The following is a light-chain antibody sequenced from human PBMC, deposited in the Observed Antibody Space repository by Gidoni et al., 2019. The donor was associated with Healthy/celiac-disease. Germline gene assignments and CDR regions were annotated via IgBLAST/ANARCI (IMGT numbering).Light chain of an antibody. CDR3: QQYNNGWT. V-gene: IGKV3-15*01. Sequence: EIVMTQSPATLSVSPGERATLSCRASQSVSSNLAWYQQKPGQAPRLLIYGASTRATGIPARFSGSGYGTEFTLTISSLKSEDFAVYYCQQYNNGWTFGQGTKVEIK. CDR1: QSVSSN. CDR2: GAS. J-gene: IGKJ1*01.